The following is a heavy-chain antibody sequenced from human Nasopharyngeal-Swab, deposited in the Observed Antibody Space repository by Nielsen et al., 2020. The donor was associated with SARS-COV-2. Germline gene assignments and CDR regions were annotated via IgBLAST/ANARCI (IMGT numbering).Heavy chain of an antibody. V-gene: IGHV1-69*06. Sequence: WVRDETGLGREWMGGIIPIFGTADYAQKFQGRVTITADKSTSTAYMELSSLRSEDTAVYYCARERGSGWYDRVYYGMDVWGQGTTVTVS. J-gene: IGHJ6*02. CDR2: IIPIFGTA. D-gene: IGHD6-19*01. CDR3: ARERGSGWYDRVYYGMDV.